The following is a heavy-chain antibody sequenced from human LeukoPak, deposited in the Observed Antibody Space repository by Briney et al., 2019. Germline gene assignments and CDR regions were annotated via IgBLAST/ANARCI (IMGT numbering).Heavy chain of an antibody. Sequence: PSETLSLTCTVSGGSISSYYWSWIRQPAGKGLEWIGRIYTSGSTNYNPSLKCRVTMSVDTSKNQFFLKLSSVTAADTAVYYCARDGRSSSSFDYWGQGTLVTVSS. CDR3: ARDGRSSSSFDY. J-gene: IGHJ4*02. D-gene: IGHD6-6*01. CDR1: GGSISSYY. CDR2: IYTSGST. V-gene: IGHV4-4*07.